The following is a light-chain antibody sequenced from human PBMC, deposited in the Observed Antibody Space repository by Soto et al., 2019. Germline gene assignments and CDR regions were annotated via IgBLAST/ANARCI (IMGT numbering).Light chain of an antibody. CDR1: VLPKQF. V-gene: IGLV3-25*03. Sequence: SYELTQPPSVSVSPGQTARITCSGDVLPKQFVYWYQQKSGQAPVLVIYKDSDRPSGIPERFSGPTSGTTVTLTISAVQAEDEADYYCQAADSSDSFRVVFGGGTKLTVL. J-gene: IGLJ2*01. CDR3: QAADSSDSFRVV. CDR2: KDS.